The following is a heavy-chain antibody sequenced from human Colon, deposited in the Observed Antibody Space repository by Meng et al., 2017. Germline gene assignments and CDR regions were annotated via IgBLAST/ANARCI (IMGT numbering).Heavy chain of an antibody. CDR2: INRDGSDT. CDR1: GFTFSSYW. CDR3: AELTSSDFDI. Sequence: GESLKISCAASGFTFSSYWMHWVRQAPGKGLVWVSGINRDGSDTNYADSVQGRFTISRDNANNTLYLQMNSLRAEDTAVYYCAELTSSDFDIWGQGTGVTGSS. J-gene: IGHJ3*02. D-gene: IGHD3-22*01. V-gene: IGHV3-74*01.